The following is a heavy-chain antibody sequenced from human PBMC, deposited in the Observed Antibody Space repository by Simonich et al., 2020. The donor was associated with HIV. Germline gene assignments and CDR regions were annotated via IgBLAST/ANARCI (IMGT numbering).Heavy chain of an antibody. V-gene: IGHV4-34*01. D-gene: IGHD6-19*01. J-gene: IGHJ4*02. CDR2: INNSGST. CDR1: GGSCSGNY. CDR3: ARRRAVAGHFDY. Sequence: QVQLQQWGAGLLKPSETLSLTCAIYGGSCSGNYWSWIRQPPGKGLEWIGEINNSGSTNYHPSLKSRVTISVDTSKNQFSLKLNSVTAADTAVYYCARRRAVAGHFDYWGQGTLVTVSS.